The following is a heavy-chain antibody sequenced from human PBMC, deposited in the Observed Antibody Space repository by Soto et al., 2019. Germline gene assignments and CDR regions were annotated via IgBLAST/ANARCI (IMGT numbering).Heavy chain of an antibody. Sequence: QVQLQESGPGLVKPSGTLSLTCAVSGGSISSSNWWSWVRQPPGKGLEWIGEIYHSGSTNYNPSLKSRVTMSVNKSKNQFSLKLSTVTAADTAVYYCARRAYDFWSGYLLFDYWGQGTLVTVSS. J-gene: IGHJ4*02. CDR2: IYHSGST. D-gene: IGHD3-3*01. V-gene: IGHV4-4*02. CDR1: GGSISSSNW. CDR3: ARRAYDFWSGYLLFDY.